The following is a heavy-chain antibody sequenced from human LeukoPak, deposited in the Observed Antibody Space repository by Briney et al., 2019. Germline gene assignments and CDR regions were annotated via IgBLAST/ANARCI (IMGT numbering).Heavy chain of an antibody. V-gene: IGHV1-69*04. Sequence: GASVKVSCKASGYTFTSYGISWVRQAPGQGLEWMGRIIPIVGIANYAQKFQGRVTITADKSTSTAYMELSSLRSEDTAVYCCARDMRSSGYYLAYYFDYWGQGTLVTVSS. CDR3: ARDMRSSGYYLAYYFDY. J-gene: IGHJ4*02. D-gene: IGHD3-22*01. CDR1: GYTFTSYG. CDR2: IIPIVGIA.